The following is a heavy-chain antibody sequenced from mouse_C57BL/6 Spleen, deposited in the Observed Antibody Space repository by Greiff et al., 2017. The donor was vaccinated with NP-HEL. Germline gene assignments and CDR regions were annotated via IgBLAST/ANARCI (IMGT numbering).Heavy chain of an antibody. CDR1: GFTFSDYY. J-gene: IGHJ3*01. Sequence: EVKVVESEGGLVQPGSSMKLSCTASGFTFSDYYMAWVRQVPEKGLEWVANITYDGSSTYYLDSLKSRFIISRDNAKNILYLQMSSLKSEDTATYYCARDDYDSSFAYWGQGTLVTVSA. CDR2: ITYDGSST. D-gene: IGHD2-4*01. CDR3: ARDDYDSSFAY. V-gene: IGHV5-16*01.